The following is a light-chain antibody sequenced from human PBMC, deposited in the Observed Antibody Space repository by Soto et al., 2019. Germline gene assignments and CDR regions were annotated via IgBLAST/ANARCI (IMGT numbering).Light chain of an antibody. V-gene: IGKV3D-15*01. J-gene: IGKJ1*01. CDR1: QSVDRN. Sequence: EIVMTQSPGTLSVSTEEGATLSCRASQSVDRNLAWYQQKPGQAPRLLIYGASTRPTGIPDRFSGSGSGTEFSLTIRSLQSEDSAVYYCKQYNSWLWTFGQGTKVDIK. CDR2: GAS. CDR3: KQYNSWLWT.